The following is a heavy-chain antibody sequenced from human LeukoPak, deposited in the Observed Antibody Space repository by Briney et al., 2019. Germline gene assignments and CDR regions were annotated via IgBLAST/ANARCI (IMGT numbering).Heavy chain of an antibody. V-gene: IGHV4-34*01. D-gene: IGHD2-2*01. Sequence: SETLSLTCAVYGGSFSGYYWSWIRQPPGKGLEWIGEINHSGSTNYNPSLKSRVTISVDTSKNQFSLKLSSVTAADTAVYYCAIRGYCSSTSCYAYFDYWGQGTLVTVSS. CDR2: INHSGST. CDR3: AIRGYCSSTSCYAYFDY. J-gene: IGHJ4*02. CDR1: GGSFSGYY.